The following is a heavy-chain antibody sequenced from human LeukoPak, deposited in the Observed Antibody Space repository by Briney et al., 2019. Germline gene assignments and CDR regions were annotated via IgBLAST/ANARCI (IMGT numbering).Heavy chain of an antibody. CDR3: ARGVGDGSS. CDR1: GGSISSYY. V-gene: IGHV4-59*01. J-gene: IGHJ5*02. D-gene: IGHD5-24*01. CDR2: IYYSGST. Sequence: PSETLSLTCTVSGGSISSYYWSWIRQPPGKGLEWIGYIYYSGSTNYNPSLKSRVTISVDTSKNQFSLKLSSVTAGDTTVYYCARGVGDGSSWGQGTPVTVSS.